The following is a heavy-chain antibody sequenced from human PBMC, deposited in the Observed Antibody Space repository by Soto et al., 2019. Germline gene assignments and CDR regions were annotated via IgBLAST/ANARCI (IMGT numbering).Heavy chain of an antibody. J-gene: IGHJ6*02. V-gene: IGHV3-30*18. Sequence: PGGSLRLSCAASGFTFSSYVMHWVRQAPGKGLEWVAVISYDGSNKYYADSVKGRFTISRDNSKHTLFLQMNSLRPEDTAVYYCAKDLEGYCSSTSCYTYFGLAVWGQGTTVTVSS. CDR1: GFTFSSYV. CDR3: AKDLEGYCSSTSCYTYFGLAV. CDR2: ISYDGSNK. D-gene: IGHD2-2*01.